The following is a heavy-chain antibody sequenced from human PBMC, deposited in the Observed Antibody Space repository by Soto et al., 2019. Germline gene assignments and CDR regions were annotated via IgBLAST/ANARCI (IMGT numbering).Heavy chain of an antibody. Sequence: ETLSLTCTVSGGSLGSSSYYWGWIRQSPGKGLEWIGNIYYSGNTFYNPSLKSRVTISVDTSKNQFYLHLSSVTAADTAIFYCASIAAPGTTHFDFWGQGALVTVSS. CDR1: GGSLGSSSYY. CDR2: IYYSGNT. V-gene: IGHV4-39*01. CDR3: ASIAAPGTTHFDF. D-gene: IGHD6-13*01. J-gene: IGHJ4*02.